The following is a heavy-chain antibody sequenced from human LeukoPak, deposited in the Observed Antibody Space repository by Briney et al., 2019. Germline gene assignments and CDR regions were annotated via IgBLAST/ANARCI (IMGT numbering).Heavy chain of an antibody. V-gene: IGHV3-21*01. CDR2: ISSSSSYI. CDR3: ARDHGYSSSWYMSGDYYYYYYYMDV. D-gene: IGHD6-13*01. J-gene: IGHJ6*03. Sequence: GGSLRLSCAASGFTFSSYSMNWVRQAPGKGLEWVSSISSSSSYIYYADSVKGRFTISRDNAKNSLYLQMNSLRAEDTAVYYCARDHGYSSSWYMSGDYYYYYYYMDVWGEGTTVTVSS. CDR1: GFTFSSYS.